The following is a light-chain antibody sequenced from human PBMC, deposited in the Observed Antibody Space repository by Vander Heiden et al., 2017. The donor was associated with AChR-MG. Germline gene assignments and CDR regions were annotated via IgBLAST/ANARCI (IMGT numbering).Light chain of an antibody. V-gene: IGKV1-39*01. CDR2: AAS. CDR3: QQSDSTPYT. CDR1: RSISSY. J-gene: IGKJ2*01. Sequence: DIQLSQSPSSLSASLGDRVTFSSGERRSISSYLNWYQQKPGKAPKLLIYAASSLQSGIPSRFSGSGSGTDFTLTISRLQPEDFATYYCQQSDSTPYTFGQGTKLEIK.